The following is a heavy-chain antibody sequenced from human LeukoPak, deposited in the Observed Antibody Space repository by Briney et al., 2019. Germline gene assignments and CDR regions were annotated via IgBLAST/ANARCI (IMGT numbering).Heavy chain of an antibody. CDR3: ARGTRDSSGYYYN. V-gene: IGHV4-31*03. J-gene: IGHJ4*02. D-gene: IGHD3-22*01. Sequence: PSETLSLTCTVSGGSISSGGYYWSWIRQHPGKGLEWIGYIYYSGSTYYNPSLKSRVTISVDTSKNQFSLKLSPVTAADTAVYYCARGTRDSSGYYYNWGQGTLVTVSS. CDR2: IYYSGST. CDR1: GGSISSGGYY.